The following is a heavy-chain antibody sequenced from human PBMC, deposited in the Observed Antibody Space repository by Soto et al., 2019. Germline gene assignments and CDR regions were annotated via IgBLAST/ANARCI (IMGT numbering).Heavy chain of an antibody. J-gene: IGHJ5*02. D-gene: IGHD5-18*01. CDR1: GFTFDDYA. V-gene: IGHV3-9*01. CDR3: ANQKIQEAGWFDP. Sequence: GGSLRLSCAASGFTFDDYAMHWVRQAPGKGLEWVSGISWNSGSIGYADSVKGRFTISRDNAKNSLYLQMNSLRAEDTALYYCANQKIQEAGWFDPWGQGTLVTVSS. CDR2: ISWNSGSI.